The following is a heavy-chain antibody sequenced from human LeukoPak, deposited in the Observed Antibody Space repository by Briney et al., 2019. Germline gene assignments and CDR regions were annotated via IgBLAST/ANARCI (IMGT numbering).Heavy chain of an antibody. D-gene: IGHD6-19*01. CDR3: AKGLPASGWAFDY. V-gene: IGHV3-7*01. J-gene: IGHJ4*02. CDR1: GFTFSGHW. Sequence: GGSLRLSCAASGFTFSGHWMSWVRQAPGKGLEWVANINQGGSDKYYVDSVKGRFTISRDNANNLLYLQMNSLRGEDTAVYYCAKGLPASGWAFDYWGQGTLVTVSS. CDR2: INQGGSDK.